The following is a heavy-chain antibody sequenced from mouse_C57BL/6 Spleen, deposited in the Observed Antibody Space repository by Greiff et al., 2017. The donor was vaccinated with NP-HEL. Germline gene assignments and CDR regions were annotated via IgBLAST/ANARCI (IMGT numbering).Heavy chain of an antibody. V-gene: IGHV4-1*01. CDR3: ASGSSYDYFDY. CDR1: GIDFSRYW. Sequence: EVKLLESGGGLVQPGGSLKLSCAASGIDFSRYWMSWVRRAPGKGLEWIGEINPDSSTINYAPSLKDKFIISRDNAKNTLYLQMSKVRSEDTALYYCASGSSYDYFDYWGQGTTLTVSS. CDR2: INPDSSTI. D-gene: IGHD1-1*01. J-gene: IGHJ2*01.